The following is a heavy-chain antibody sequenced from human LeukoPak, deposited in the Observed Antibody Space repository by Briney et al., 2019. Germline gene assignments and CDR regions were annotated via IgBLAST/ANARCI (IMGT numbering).Heavy chain of an antibody. V-gene: IGHV1-46*01. CDR1: GYTFTSYY. D-gene: IGHD1-26*01. J-gene: IGHJ2*01. CDR2: IDPSGGST. Sequence: GASVKVSCKASGYTFTSYYIYWVRQAPGQGLEWMGIIDPSGGSTSYPQKFQGRVTMTRDTSTSTVYMELSSLRSEDTAVYYCARGVVGARHRYLDLWGRGTLVTVSS. CDR3: ARGVVGARHRYLDL.